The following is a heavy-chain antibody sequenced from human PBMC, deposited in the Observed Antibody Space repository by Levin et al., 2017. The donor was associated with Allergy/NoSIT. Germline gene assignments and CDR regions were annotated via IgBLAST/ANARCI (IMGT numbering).Heavy chain of an antibody. Sequence: AGGSLRLSCAASGFTFSSYSMNWVRQAPGKGLEWVSSISSSSSYIYYADSVKGRFTISRDNAKNSLYLQMNSLRAEDTAVYYCASPLDWSDYVSTFDIWGQGTMVTVSS. CDR2: ISSSSSYI. CDR3: ASPLDWSDYVSTFDI. CDR1: GFTFSSYS. J-gene: IGHJ3*02. D-gene: IGHD3-9*01. V-gene: IGHV3-21*01.